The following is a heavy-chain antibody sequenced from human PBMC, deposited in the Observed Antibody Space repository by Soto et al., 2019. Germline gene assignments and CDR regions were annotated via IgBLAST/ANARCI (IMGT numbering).Heavy chain of an antibody. Sequence: GASVKLSCEASGGTLRTSTVTWVRQGPGQGPEWMGRLIPFLQKANYAQEFQGRVTITADASASTVYMELRSLRSEDTAVYYCTRAEIGAGFYNNGMDVWGQGTAVTVSS. V-gene: IGHV1-69*08. CDR1: GGTLRTST. J-gene: IGHJ6*02. CDR2: LIPFLQKA. CDR3: TRAEIGAGFYNNGMDV. D-gene: IGHD3-22*01.